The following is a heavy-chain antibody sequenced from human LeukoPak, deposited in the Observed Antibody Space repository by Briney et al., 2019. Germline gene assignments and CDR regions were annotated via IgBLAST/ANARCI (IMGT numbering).Heavy chain of an antibody. CDR2: INPNSGGT. CDR3: ARVVTRSTPNWFDP. V-gene: IGHV1-2*02. CDR1: GYTFADYY. J-gene: IGHJ5*02. Sequence: GASVKVSCKASGYTFADYYMNWVRQAPGQGLEWMGWINPNSGGTNYAQKFQGRVTMTRDTSISTAYMELSRLRSDDTAVYYCARVVTRSTPNWFDPWGQGTLVTVSS. D-gene: IGHD4-11*01.